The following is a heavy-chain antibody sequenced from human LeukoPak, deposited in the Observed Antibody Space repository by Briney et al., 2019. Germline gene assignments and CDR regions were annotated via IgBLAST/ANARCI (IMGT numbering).Heavy chain of an antibody. V-gene: IGHV4-4*07. CDR1: GGSISGYY. Sequence: PSETLSPTCTVSGGSISGYYWSWIRQPAGKGLEWIGRFYNSGSTKYNPSLTSRVTISADTSKNQFSLKLSSVTAADTAVYYCARESRGWYINWGQGTLVTVSS. D-gene: IGHD6-19*01. J-gene: IGHJ4*02. CDR2: FYNSGST. CDR3: ARESRGWYIN.